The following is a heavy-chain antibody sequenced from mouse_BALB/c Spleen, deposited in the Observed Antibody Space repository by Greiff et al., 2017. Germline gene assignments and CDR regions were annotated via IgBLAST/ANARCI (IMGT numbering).Heavy chain of an antibody. CDR3: GRGMDGYFPAWFAY. J-gene: IGHJ3*01. Sequence: EVQLQQSGPELVKPGASVKISCKASGYSFTGYFMNWVKQSHGKSLEWIGRINPYNGDTFYNQKFKGKATLTVDKSSSTSHLELLSLTSEDSAVYYCGRGMDGYFPAWFAYWGQGTLVTVSA. CDR1: GYSFTGYF. D-gene: IGHD2-3*01. V-gene: IGHV1-37*01. CDR2: INPYNGDT.